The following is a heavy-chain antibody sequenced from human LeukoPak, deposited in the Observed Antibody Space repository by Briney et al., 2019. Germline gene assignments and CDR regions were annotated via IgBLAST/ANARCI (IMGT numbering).Heavy chain of an antibody. D-gene: IGHD3-22*01. J-gene: IGHJ4*02. CDR1: GFTFSRYA. CDR3: ARDWYYDSSGYLPY. CDR2: IWHDGSNQ. Sequence: GGSLRLSCAASGFTFSRYAMHWVRQTPGKGLEWVAVIWHDGSNQYYVDSVKGRFTISRDNSKKMLYLQMNSLRAEDTAVYYCARDWYYDSSGYLPYWGQGTLVIVSS. V-gene: IGHV3-33*01.